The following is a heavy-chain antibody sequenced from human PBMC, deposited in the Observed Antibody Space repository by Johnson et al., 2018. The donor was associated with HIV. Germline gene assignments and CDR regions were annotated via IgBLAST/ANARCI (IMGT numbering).Heavy chain of an antibody. J-gene: IGHJ3*02. CDR1: GFAFEDYA. D-gene: IGHD3-22*01. Sequence: VLLVESGGGLVQPGRSLRLSCAASGFAFEDYAMHWVRQAPGKGLEWVSGINWNSDTIDYADSVKGRFTISRDNAKNSVYLQMDSLRAEDTALYYCAKDLVVINVRYAFHIWGQGTMVTVS. V-gene: IGHV3-9*01. CDR2: INWNSDTI. CDR3: AKDLVVINVRYAFHI.